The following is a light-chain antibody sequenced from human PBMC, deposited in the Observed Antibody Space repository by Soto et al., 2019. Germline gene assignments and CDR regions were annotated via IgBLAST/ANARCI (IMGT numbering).Light chain of an antibody. CDR3: CSYACSSTFYV. V-gene: IGLV2-23*02. CDR2: EVS. J-gene: IGLJ1*01. CDR1: SSDVGSYNL. Sequence: QSALTQPASVSGSPGQSITISCTGTSSDVGSYNLVSWYQQHPGKAPKLMIYEVSKQPSGVSNRFSGSKSGNTASLTISGLQAEDEADYYCCSYACSSTFYVFGTGTKLTVL.